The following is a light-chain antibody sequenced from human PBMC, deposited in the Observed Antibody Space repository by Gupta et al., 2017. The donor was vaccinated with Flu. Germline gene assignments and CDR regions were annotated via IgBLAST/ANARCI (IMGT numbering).Light chain of an antibody. V-gene: IGKV3-11*01. CDR1: QNVAGS. CDR2: DAS. CDR3: RLRTYWPRFA. J-gene: IGKJ3*01. Sequence: ATPSLSPGERTTLSCRTGQNVAGSLAWSKQKPCQAPRLLIYDASKRAAGNPDRSSARGCGTDFALTITNREHADFAVYYCRLRTYWPRFAFGPGTNV.